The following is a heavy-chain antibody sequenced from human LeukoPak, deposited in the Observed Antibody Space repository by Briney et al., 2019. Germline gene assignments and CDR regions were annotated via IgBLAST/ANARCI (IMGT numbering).Heavy chain of an antibody. V-gene: IGHV4-38-2*01. CDR2: IYHSGSN. CDR1: GYPISCGYY. CDR3: ARAPVTYYYYYYYMDV. J-gene: IGHJ6*03. D-gene: IGHD4-11*01. Sequence: SETLSLTCAVSGYPISCGYYGSWIRQPPGKGLEWNGGIYHSGSNYYNPSLKSRVTISVDTSKNQFSLKLSSVTAADTAVYYCARAPVTYYYYYYYMDVWGKGTTVTVSS.